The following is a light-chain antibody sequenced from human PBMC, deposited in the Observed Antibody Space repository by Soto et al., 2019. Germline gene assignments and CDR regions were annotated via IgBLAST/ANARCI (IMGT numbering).Light chain of an antibody. Sequence: DIVLTQSPATLSLSPGETATLSCRASQSVSSYLAWYQQKPGQAPRLLIYDASNRATGIPVRFSGSGYGTDFTLTISSLEPEDCAVYYCQQRSNWPPITFGQGTRLEIK. CDR2: DAS. J-gene: IGKJ5*01. V-gene: IGKV3-11*01. CDR1: QSVSSY. CDR3: QQRSNWPPIT.